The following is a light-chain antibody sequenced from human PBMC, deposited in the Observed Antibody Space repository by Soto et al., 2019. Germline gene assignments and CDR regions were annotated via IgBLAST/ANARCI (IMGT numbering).Light chain of an antibody. J-gene: IGLJ2*01. CDR1: NSDIGGYNY. V-gene: IGLV2-14*03. CDR2: DVS. Sequence: QAVVTQPASVSGSPGQSITISCTGTNSDIGGYNYVSWYQQHPGKAPKLMIYDVSNRPSGVSYRFSGSKSGNTASLTISGLQAGDEADYYCSSYTSRSTLGVFGGGTKVTVL. CDR3: SSYTSRSTLGV.